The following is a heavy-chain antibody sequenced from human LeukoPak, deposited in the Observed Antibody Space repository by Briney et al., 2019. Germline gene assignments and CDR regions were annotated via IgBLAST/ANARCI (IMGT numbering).Heavy chain of an antibody. V-gene: IGHV4-34*01. J-gene: IGHJ4*02. D-gene: IGHD1-7*01. CDR2: MNHSGST. Sequence: SETLSLTCAVYGGSFSGYYWSWIRQPPGKGLEWIGEMNHSGSTNYNPSLKSRVTISVDTSKNQFSLYLSSVSAADTAVYYCARSAWNYEYWGQGTLVTVSS. CDR1: GGSFSGYY. CDR3: ARSAWNYEY.